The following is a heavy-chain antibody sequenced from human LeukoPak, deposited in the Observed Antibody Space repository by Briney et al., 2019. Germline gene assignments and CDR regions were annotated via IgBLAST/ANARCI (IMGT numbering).Heavy chain of an antibody. CDR2: IHHSGET. J-gene: IGHJ4*02. CDR3: GREFDGLGRYFDY. Sequence: SVTVSLTSAVPRDSIRSRTQCSPWLRQTPGKGLEWIGSIHHSGETYYNPSLKSRVTISVATSKNQLSLRLSSVTAADTAVYYCGREFDGLGRYFDYWGQGTLVTVSS. CDR1: RDSIRSRTQC. V-gene: IGHV4-39*07. D-gene: IGHD5-24*01.